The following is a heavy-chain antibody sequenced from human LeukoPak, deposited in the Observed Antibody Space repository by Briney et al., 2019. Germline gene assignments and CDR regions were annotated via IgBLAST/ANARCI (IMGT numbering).Heavy chain of an antibody. CDR3: ATSIAAAGMNGY. CDR2: INHSGST. D-gene: IGHD6-13*01. CDR1: GGSFSGYY. J-gene: IGHJ4*02. V-gene: IGHV4-34*01. Sequence: PSEPLSLICAVYGGSFSGYYWSWIRQPPGKGLEWIGEINHSGSTNYNPSLKSRVTISVDTSKNQFSLKLSSMTAADTAVYYCATSIAAAGMNGYWGQGALVTVSS.